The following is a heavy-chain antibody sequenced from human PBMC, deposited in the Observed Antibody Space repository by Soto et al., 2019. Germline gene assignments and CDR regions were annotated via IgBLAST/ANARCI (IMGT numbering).Heavy chain of an antibody. Sequence: SETLSLTCTVSGVSIRSSSYYWGWIRQPPGKGLEWIGSIYYSGSTYYNPSLKSRVTISVDTSKNQFSLKLSSVTAADTAVYYCARQGYCSGGSCYHLNYYYYYYMDVWGKGTTVTVSS. V-gene: IGHV4-39*01. CDR1: GVSIRSSSYY. J-gene: IGHJ6*03. CDR2: IYYSGST. CDR3: ARQGYCSGGSCYHLNYYYYYYMDV. D-gene: IGHD2-15*01.